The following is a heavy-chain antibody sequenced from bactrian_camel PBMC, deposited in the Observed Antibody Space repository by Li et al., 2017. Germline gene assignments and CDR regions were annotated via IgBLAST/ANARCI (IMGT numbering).Heavy chain of an antibody. CDR1: GFTIDGSD. D-gene: IGHD2*01. CDR3: AARPEVLAASYYTCGAGGLRREFRY. CDR2: MSDDGNI. J-gene: IGHJ6*01. V-gene: IGHV3S55*01. Sequence: HVQLVESGGGSVQVGGSLRLSCEASGFTIDGSDMAWYRAGPGYECELVSRMSDDGNIYYADSVKGRFTVSRDTANKTVYPQMNNLEPEDTAMYYCAARPEVLAASYYTCGAGGLRREFRYWGQGTQVTVS.